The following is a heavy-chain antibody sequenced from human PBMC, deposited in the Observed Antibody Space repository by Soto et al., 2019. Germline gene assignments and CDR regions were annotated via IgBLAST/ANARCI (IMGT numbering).Heavy chain of an antibody. CDR2: IYYSGTT. CDR1: GGSIISTRYY. J-gene: IGHJ4*02. V-gene: IGHV4-39*01. Sequence: QLQLQESGPGLVKPSETLSLTCTVSGGSIISTRYYWGWIRQPLGKGLEWIGTIYYSGTTYYNPSLNSRLTRSVNTSKTPFTPNLSSVTAAKTAVYVWARWAGPHNNGVWYNFDYWGQGTLVTVSS. D-gene: IGHD6-19*01. CDR3: ARWAGPHNNGVWYNFDY.